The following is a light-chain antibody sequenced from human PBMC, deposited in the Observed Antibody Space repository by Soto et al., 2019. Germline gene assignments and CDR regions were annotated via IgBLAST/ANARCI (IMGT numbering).Light chain of an antibody. CDR1: SSNIGAGYD. Sequence: QSLLTHPPSVSGAPGQMFTISCPGISSNIGAGYDVHWYQQLPGTAPKLLIYGNSNRPSGVPDRFSGSKSGTSASLAITGLQAEDEADYYCQSYDSSLSGYVFGTGTKVTGL. CDR2: GNS. V-gene: IGLV1-40*01. CDR3: QSYDSSLSGYV. J-gene: IGLJ1*01.